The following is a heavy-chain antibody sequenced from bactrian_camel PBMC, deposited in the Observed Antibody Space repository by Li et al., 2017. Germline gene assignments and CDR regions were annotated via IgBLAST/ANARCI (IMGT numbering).Heavy chain of an antibody. D-gene: IGHD1*01. CDR3: ATRGELTWTYAFRH. Sequence: HVQLVESGGGLVQPGGSLRLSCAASGFTFSSYWMYWVRQAPGKGLEWVSSIYIDGRITYYADVVKGRFAMSRDNDKNTMYLEMNSLKFEDTALYYCATRGELTWTYAFRHWGQGTQVTVS. CDR1: GFTFSSYW. J-gene: IGHJ4*01. CDR2: IYIDGRIT. V-gene: IGHV3S6*01.